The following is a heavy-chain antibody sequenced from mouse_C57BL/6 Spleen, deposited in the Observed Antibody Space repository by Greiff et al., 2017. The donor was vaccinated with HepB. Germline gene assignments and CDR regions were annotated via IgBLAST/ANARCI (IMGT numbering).Heavy chain of an antibody. J-gene: IGHJ1*03. CDR2: IRSKSSNYAT. Sequence: EVKLVESGGGLVQPKGSLKLSCAASGFTFNTYAMHWVRQAPGKGLEWVARIRSKSSNYATYYADSVKDRFTISRDDSQSMLYLQMNNLKTEDTAMYYCVRDKGTVGLLLLYFDVWGTGTTVTVSS. D-gene: IGHD1-1*01. V-gene: IGHV10-3*01. CDR3: VRDKGTVGLLLLYFDV. CDR1: GFTFNTYA.